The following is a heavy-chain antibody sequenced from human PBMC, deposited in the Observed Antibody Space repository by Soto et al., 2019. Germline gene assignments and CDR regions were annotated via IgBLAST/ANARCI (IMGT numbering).Heavy chain of an antibody. V-gene: IGHV3-23*01. J-gene: IGHJ4*02. CDR1: GLTFSTYA. CDR3: AKDRPNYSGSGGGYYTAGGDY. CDR2: ISGNGANT. Sequence: EVQLLGSGGGLVQPGGSLRLSCAASGLTFSTYAMSWVRQAPGKGLEWVSSISGNGANTYYTDSVKGRFIISRDNSKNTVVVQKNSLSAAATALYYCAKDRPNYSGSGGGYYTAGGDYWGQGTLVTVSS. D-gene: IGHD3-10*01.